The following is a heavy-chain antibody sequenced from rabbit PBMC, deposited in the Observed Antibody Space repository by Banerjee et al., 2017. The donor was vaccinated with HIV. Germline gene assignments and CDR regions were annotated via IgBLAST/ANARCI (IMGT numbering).Heavy chain of an antibody. Sequence: EESGGDLVKPGASLTLTCTASGFSFSSNYYMCWVRQAPGKGLEGIAGGEAGSTRRTYDATGAKGRGIREKKAEKKGKRQRKRRKEEEKEKEGGEREEEEGEGGFNLWGPGTRGTVS. V-gene: IGHV1S40*01. CDR3: EREEEEGEGGFNL. J-gene: IGHJ4*01. CDR2: GEAGSTRRT. CDR1: GFSFSSNYY.